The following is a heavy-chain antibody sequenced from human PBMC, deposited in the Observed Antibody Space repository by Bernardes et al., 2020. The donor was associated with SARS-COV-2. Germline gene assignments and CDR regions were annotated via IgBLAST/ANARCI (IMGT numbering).Heavy chain of an antibody. V-gene: IGHV3-30*03. D-gene: IGHD3-10*01. Sequence: GGSLRLSCAVSGFTFSTSGLHWVRQAPGKGLEWVAVMSYDGTKIDYADSTKGRFTISRDNSKNTLYLQMTSLRHEDTAVYHCTRDSFPYGGLVPYYFDAWGQGTLVTVSA. CDR2: MSYDGTKI. J-gene: IGHJ4*02. CDR1: GFTFSTSG. CDR3: TRDSFPYGGLVPYYFDA.